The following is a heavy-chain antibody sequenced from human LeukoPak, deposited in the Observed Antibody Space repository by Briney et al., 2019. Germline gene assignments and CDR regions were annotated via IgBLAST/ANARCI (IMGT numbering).Heavy chain of an antibody. J-gene: IGHJ5*02. CDR1: GGSVSSGSYS. V-gene: IGHV4-61*01. CDR2: IYNSGST. Sequence: SETLSLTCTVSGGSVSSGSYSWSWIRQPPGKGLEWIGYIYNSGSTNYNPSLKSRVTISVDTSKNQFSLKLSSVTAADTAVYYCARGNYYDRVGWFDPWGQGTLVTVSS. D-gene: IGHD3-22*01. CDR3: ARGNYYDRVGWFDP.